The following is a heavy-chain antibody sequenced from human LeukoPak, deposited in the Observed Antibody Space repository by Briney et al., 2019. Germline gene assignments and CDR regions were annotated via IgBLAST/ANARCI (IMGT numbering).Heavy chain of an antibody. Sequence: ASVKVSCKSSGCRFTDYYINWVRQASGQGLEWMGWINPNYNSGGTNYAQNFQGRATMTRDTSISTAYMELRSLRSDDTAVYFCARSGVTGTWFSAYWGQGTLVTVSS. CDR1: GCRFTDYY. V-gene: IGHV1-2*02. J-gene: IGHJ4*02. CDR2: INPNYNSGGT. D-gene: IGHD1-7*01. CDR3: ARSGVTGTWFSAY.